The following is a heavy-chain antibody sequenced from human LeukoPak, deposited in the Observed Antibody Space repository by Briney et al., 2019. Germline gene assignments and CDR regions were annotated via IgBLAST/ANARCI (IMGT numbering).Heavy chain of an antibody. Sequence: GGSLRLSCAASGFTFSSYGMHWVRQAPGKGLEWVAVIWYDGSNKYYADSVKGRFTISRDNSKNTVYLQMNSLRAEDTALYYCTKDHDTTGYPGDYWGQGTLVTVSS. V-gene: IGHV3-33*06. D-gene: IGHD3-22*01. CDR1: GFTFSSYG. J-gene: IGHJ4*02. CDR2: IWYDGSNK. CDR3: TKDHDTTGYPGDY.